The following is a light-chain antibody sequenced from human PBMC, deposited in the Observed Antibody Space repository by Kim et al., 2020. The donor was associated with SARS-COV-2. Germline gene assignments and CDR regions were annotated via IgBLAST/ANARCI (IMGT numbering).Light chain of an antibody. CDR2: YDS. V-gene: IGLV3-21*04. CDR3: QVWDSSSDHPV. Sequence: PGKTARIPCGGNNIGSKSVHWYQQKPGQAPVLVIYYDSDRPSGIPERFSGSNSGNTATLTIGRVEAGDEADYYCQVWDSSSDHPVFGGGTQLTVL. J-gene: IGLJ3*02. CDR1: NIGSKS.